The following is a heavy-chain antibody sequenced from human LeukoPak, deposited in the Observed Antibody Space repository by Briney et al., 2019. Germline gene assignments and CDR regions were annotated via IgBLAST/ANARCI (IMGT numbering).Heavy chain of an antibody. V-gene: IGHV3-48*03. Sequence: GGSLRLSCAASGFTFSSYEMNWVRQAPGKGLEWVSYISSSGSTIYYADSVKGRFTISRDNAKNSLYLQMNSLRAEDTAVYYCARDNLSFGYCSSTSCDYYYYYYMDVWGKGTTVTISS. CDR3: ARDNLSFGYCSSTSCDYYYYYYMDV. D-gene: IGHD2-2*03. J-gene: IGHJ6*03. CDR1: GFTFSSYE. CDR2: ISSSGSTI.